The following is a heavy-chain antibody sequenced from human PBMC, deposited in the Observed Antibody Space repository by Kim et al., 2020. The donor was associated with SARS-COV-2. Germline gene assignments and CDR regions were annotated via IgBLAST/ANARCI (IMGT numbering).Heavy chain of an antibody. CDR3: AKIGPPYSSSWYGGYYFDY. V-gene: IGHV3-23*01. CDR2: ISGSGGST. Sequence: GGSLRLSCAASGFTFSSYAMSWVRQAPGKGLEWVSAISGSGGSTYYADSVKGRFTISRDNSKNTLYLQMNSLRAEDTAVYYCAKIGPPYSSSWYGGYYFDYWGQGTLVTVSS. D-gene: IGHD6-13*01. J-gene: IGHJ4*02. CDR1: GFTFSSYA.